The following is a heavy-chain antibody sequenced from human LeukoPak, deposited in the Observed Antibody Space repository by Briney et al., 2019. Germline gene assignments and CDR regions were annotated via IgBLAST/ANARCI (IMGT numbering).Heavy chain of an antibody. V-gene: IGHV4-34*01. CDR1: GGSFSGYY. CDR3: ARHARYFDWIDFDY. J-gene: IGHJ4*02. D-gene: IGHD3-9*01. Sequence: SETLSLTCAVYGGSFSGYYWSWIRQPPGKGLEWIGEINHSGSTNYNPSLKSRVTISVDTSKNQFSLKLSSVTAADTAVYYCARHARYFDWIDFDYWGQGTLVTVSS. CDR2: INHSGST.